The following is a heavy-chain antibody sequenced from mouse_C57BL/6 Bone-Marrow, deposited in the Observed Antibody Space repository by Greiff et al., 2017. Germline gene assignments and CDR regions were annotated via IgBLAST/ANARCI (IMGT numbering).Heavy chain of an antibody. D-gene: IGHD1-1*01. CDR3: ARDHYYGSSLSMGY. CDR1: GYSITSGYY. Sequence: EVQLMESGPGLVKPSQSLSLTCSVTGYSITSGYYWNWIRQFPGNKLEWMGYISYDGSNNYNPSLKNRISITRDTSKNQFFLKLNSVTTEDTATYYCARDHYYGSSLSMGYWGQGTSVTVSS. V-gene: IGHV3-6*01. J-gene: IGHJ4*01. CDR2: ISYDGSN.